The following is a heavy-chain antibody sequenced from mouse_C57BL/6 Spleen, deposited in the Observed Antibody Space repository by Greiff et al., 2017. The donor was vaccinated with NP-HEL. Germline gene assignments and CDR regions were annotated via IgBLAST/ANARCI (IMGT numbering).Heavy chain of an antibody. CDR1: GFTFSDYG. CDR3: ARHRYGSSYGYFDY. D-gene: IGHD1-1*01. V-gene: IGHV5-15*01. CDR2: ISNLAYSI. J-gene: IGHJ2*01. Sequence: EVNVVESGGRLVQPGGSLKLSCAASGFTFSDYGMAWVRRAPRKGPGWVAFISNLAYSIYYADTVTGRFTISRENAKNTLYLEMSSLRSEDTAMYYCARHRYGSSYGYFDYWDQGTTLTVSS.